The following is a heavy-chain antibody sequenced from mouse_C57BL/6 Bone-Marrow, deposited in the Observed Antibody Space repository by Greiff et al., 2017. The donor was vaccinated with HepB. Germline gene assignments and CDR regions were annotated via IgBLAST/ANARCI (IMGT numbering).Heavy chain of an antibody. CDR2: IYPGDGDT. CDR3: ARGRGNYD. V-gene: IGHV1-87*01. Sequence: VQLQHSGAELARPGASVKLSCKASGYTFTSYWMQWVKQRPGQGLEWIGAIYPGDGDTRYTQKFKAKATLTADKTSSTAYMQLSSLASEDSAVYYCARGRGNYDWGQGTTLTVSS. J-gene: IGHJ2*01. D-gene: IGHD2-1*01. CDR1: GYTFTSYW.